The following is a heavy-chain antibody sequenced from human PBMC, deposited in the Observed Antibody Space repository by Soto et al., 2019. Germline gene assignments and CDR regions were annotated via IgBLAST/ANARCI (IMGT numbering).Heavy chain of an antibody. CDR3: ATQPVDDSNYEGVVDDFDI. Sequence: EVQLVESGGGLVKPGGSLRLSCAASGFTFSSYSMNWVRQATGKGLEWVSSISSSSSYIYHADSVKVRFTISRDNDKNSLYLPMNSLRAEDTAVDYCATQPVDDSNYEGVVDDFDIWGQGTMVTVAS. CDR2: ISSSSSYI. D-gene: IGHD4-4*01. V-gene: IGHV3-21*01. J-gene: IGHJ3*02. CDR1: GFTFSSYS.